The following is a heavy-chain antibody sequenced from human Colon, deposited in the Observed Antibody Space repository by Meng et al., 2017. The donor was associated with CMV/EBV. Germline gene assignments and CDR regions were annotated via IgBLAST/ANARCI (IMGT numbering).Heavy chain of an antibody. J-gene: IGHJ4*02. Sequence: SETLSLTCTVSGDSISSSSFYWGWFRQPPGKGLEWIGYIYYSGSTYYNPSLKNRLTISLDTSKNQLSLDLTSVTAADTAMYYCARDPYNFWSGAPFWGQGTLVTVSS. V-gene: IGHV4-39*07. D-gene: IGHD3-3*01. CDR3: ARDPYNFWSGAPF. CDR1: GDSISSSSFY. CDR2: IYYSGST.